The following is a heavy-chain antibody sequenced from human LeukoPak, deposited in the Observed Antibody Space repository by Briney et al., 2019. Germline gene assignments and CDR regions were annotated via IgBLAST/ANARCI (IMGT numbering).Heavy chain of an antibody. D-gene: IGHD6-19*01. CDR3: ARDRLQWLVQFD. J-gene: IGHJ4*02. Sequence: SETLSLTCAVYGGSFSGYYWSWIRQPPGKGLEWIGEINHSGSTNHNPSLKSRVTISVDTSKNQFSLKLSSVTAADTSVYYCARDRLQWLVQFDWGQGTLVTVSS. CDR1: GGSFSGYY. V-gene: IGHV4-34*01. CDR2: INHSGST.